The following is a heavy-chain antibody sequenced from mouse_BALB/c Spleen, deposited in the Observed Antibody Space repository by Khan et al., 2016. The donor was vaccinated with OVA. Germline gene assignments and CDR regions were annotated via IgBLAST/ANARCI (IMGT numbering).Heavy chain of an antibody. CDR2: IYPGTDNT. V-gene: IGHV1S132*01. CDR3: AREGALYYFDY. Sequence: QVRLQQSGAELVRPGASVKLSCKTSGYIFTSYWIHWVKQRSGQGLEWIARIYPGTDNTFYNERLKDKATLTADKSSSTAYMQLSSLKSEDSAVYVCAREGALYYFDYWGQGTTLTVSS. J-gene: IGHJ2*01. CDR1: GYIFTSYW.